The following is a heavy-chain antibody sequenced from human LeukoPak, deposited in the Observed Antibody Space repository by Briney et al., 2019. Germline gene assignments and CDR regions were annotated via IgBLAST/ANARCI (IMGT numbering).Heavy chain of an antibody. V-gene: IGHV4-39*07. D-gene: IGHD3-3*01. CDR1: GGSISSSYYY. CDR3: ARVRTDFWSGYYVDY. CDR2: IYYSGST. J-gene: IGHJ4*02. Sequence: SETLSLTCTVSGGSISSSYYYWGWIRQPPGKGLEWIGSIYYSGSTNYNPSLKSRVTISVDTSKNQFSLKLSSVTAADTAVYYCARVRTDFWSGYYVDYWGQGTLVTVSS.